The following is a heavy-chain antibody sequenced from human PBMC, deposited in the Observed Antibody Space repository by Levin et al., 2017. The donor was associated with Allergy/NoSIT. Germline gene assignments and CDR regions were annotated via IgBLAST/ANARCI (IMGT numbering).Heavy chain of an antibody. Sequence: SETLSLTCTVSGGSISSSSKYCGWVRQPPGKGLEWIASDYYSGSTYYNPSLKSRVTISVDTSKRQFSLRVNSVTAAATAVYYCATGDEGFDHWGQGTLVTVSS. CDR2: DYYSGST. CDR3: ATGDEGFDH. V-gene: IGHV4-39*07. J-gene: IGHJ4*02. CDR1: GGSISSSSKY.